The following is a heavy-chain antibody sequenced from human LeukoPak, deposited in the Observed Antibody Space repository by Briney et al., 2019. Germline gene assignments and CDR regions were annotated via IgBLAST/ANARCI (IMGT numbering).Heavy chain of an antibody. Sequence: PSETLSLTCAVSGESSSYNYWTWVRQPPGKGLEWIGDINHSGRVNYRPSLKSRVTISVDTSKSQFSLKLSAVTAADTAVYYCARGLGPMSPSLDYWGQGSLGTVSS. CDR1: GESSSYNY. CDR2: INHSGRV. D-gene: IGHD3-22*01. CDR3: ARGLGPMSPSLDY. J-gene: IGHJ4*02. V-gene: IGHV4-34*01.